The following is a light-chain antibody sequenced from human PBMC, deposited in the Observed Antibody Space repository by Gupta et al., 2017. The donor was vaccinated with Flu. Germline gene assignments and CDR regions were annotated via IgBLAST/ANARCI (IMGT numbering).Light chain of an antibody. V-gene: IGKV3-15*01. CDR2: GAS. Sequence: EIVMTQSPATLSVSPGDRADLSCRASQSISTTLAWYQHKPGQAPRLLIYGASTRATGIPARFSGSGSWTEFTLTISSLQSEDSAVYYCQQDNCWPWTFGQGTKVEIK. J-gene: IGKJ1*01. CDR3: QQDNCWPWT. CDR1: QSISTT.